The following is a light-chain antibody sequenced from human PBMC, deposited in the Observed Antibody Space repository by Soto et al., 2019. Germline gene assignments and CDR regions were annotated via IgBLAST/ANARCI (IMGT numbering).Light chain of an antibody. Sequence: EVVLTQSPATLSLSPGEKATLSCRASQRVAGSLAWYQHKPGQPPRLLIYDASTRAAGIPATFSGSGSGTDFTLTVSSLEPEDFAVYYCQQRSTRITFGQGTRLESK. CDR1: QRVAGS. J-gene: IGKJ5*01. V-gene: IGKV3-11*01. CDR3: QQRSTRIT. CDR2: DAS.